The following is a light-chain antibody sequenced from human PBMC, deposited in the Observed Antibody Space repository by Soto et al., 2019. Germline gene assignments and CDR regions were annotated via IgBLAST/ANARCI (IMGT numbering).Light chain of an antibody. Sequence: QSVLTQPRSVSGSPGQSVTISCTGTSSDVGGYDYVSWYQHHPGKAPKLMIYDVDKRPSGVPGRFSGSKSGNTASLTISGLQAEDEADYYCQAYDYSLTASVFGGGTKLTVL. CDR1: SSDVGGYDY. J-gene: IGLJ3*02. V-gene: IGLV2-11*01. CDR2: DVD. CDR3: QAYDYSLTASV.